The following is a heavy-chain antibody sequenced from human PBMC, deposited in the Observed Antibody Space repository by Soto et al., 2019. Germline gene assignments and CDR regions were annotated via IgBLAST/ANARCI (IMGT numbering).Heavy chain of an antibody. J-gene: IGHJ5*02. V-gene: IGHV4-59*08. Sequence: SETLSLTCTVSGGSISSYYWSWIRQPPEKGLEWIGYIYYSGSTNYNPSLKSRVTISVDTSKNQFSLKLSSVTAADTAMYYCARRRALPAANSDWFDPWGQGTLVTVSS. CDR2: IYYSGST. CDR1: GGSISSYY. CDR3: ARRRALPAANSDWFDP. D-gene: IGHD2-2*01.